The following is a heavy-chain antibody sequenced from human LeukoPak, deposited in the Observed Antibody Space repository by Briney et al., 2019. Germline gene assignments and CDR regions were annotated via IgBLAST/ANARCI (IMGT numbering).Heavy chain of an antibody. CDR2: ISTYNGNT. V-gene: IGHV1-18*01. J-gene: IGHJ4*02. D-gene: IGHD3-16*01. CDR1: GYTFTSYG. CDR3: ARDHDYVWGSYRPFDY. Sequence: GASVKVSCKASGYTFTSYGISWVRQAPGQGLEWMGWISTYNGNTNYAQKLQGRVTMTTDTSTSTAYMELRSLRPDDTAVYYCARDHDYVWGSYRPFDYWGQGTLVTVSS.